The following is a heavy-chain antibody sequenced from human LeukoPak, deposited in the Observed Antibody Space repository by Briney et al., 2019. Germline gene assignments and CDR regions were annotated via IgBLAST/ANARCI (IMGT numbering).Heavy chain of an antibody. CDR3: ARHYHGSGSLTTFDY. Sequence: GASVKVSCKASGYTFTSFYMHWVRQAPGQGPEWMGIINPRGGSASAAQKFQGRLTLTRDTSTSTVYMDLSSLKSQDTAVYYCARHYHGSGSLTTFDYWGQGTLVTVSS. V-gene: IGHV1-46*01. J-gene: IGHJ4*02. CDR2: INPRGGSA. D-gene: IGHD3-10*01. CDR1: GYTFTSFY.